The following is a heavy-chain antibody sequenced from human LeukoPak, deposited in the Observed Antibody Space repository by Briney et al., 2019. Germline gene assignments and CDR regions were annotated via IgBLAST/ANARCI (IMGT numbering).Heavy chain of an antibody. CDR1: GFTFSSYS. V-gene: IGHV3-21*04. CDR3: ARSGYEDAFDI. Sequence: GGSLRLSCAASGFTFSSYSMNWVRQAPGKGLEWVSSISSSSSYIYYADSVKGRFTISRDNAKNSLYLQTNSLRAEDTAVYYCARSGYEDAFDIWGQGTMVTVSS. D-gene: IGHD5-12*01. CDR2: ISSSSSYI. J-gene: IGHJ3*02.